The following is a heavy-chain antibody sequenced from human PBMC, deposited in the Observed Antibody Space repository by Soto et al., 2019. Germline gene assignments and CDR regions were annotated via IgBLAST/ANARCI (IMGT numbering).Heavy chain of an antibody. CDR2: ISYDGSNK. CDR1: GFTFSSYA. CDR3: ARTSIAAAGNYYYYGMDV. D-gene: IGHD6-13*01. J-gene: IGHJ6*02. V-gene: IGHV3-30-3*01. Sequence: LRLSCVASGFTFSSYAMHWVRQAPGKGLEWVAVISYDGSNKYYADSVKGRFTISRDNSKNTLYLQMNSLRAEDTAVYYCARTSIAAAGNYYYYGMDVWGQGTTVTVSS.